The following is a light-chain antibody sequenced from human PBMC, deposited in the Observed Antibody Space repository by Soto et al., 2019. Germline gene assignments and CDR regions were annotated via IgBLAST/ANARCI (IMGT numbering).Light chain of an antibody. CDR3: QQSYSTPYT. Sequence: DIQVTQSPSSLSASVGDRVTISCRASQSISTYLNWYQHKPGKAPKLLIHAASSLRSGVPSRFSGSGSGTDFTLTISSLQPEDFATYYCQQSYSTPYTFCQGTKREIK. CDR1: QSISTY. CDR2: AAS. J-gene: IGKJ2*01. V-gene: IGKV1-39*01.